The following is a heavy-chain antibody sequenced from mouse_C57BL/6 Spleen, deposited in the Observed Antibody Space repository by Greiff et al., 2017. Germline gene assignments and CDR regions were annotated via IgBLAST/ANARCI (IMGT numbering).Heavy chain of an antibody. Sequence: QVQLKQSGAELVRPGTSVKMSCKASGYTFTNYWIGWAKQRPGHGLEWIGDIYPGGGYTNYNEKFKGKATLTADKSSSTAYLQFSSLTSEDSAISYCARRTARATYYAMDYWGQGTSVTVSS. CDR3: ARRTARATYYAMDY. CDR1: GYTFTNYW. CDR2: IYPGGGYT. J-gene: IGHJ4*01. V-gene: IGHV1-63*01. D-gene: IGHD3-2*01.